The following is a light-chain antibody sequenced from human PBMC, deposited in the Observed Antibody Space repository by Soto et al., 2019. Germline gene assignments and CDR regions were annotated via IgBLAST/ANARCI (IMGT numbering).Light chain of an antibody. CDR3: QQYYSFWT. J-gene: IGKJ1*01. CDR1: RSVDKW. V-gene: IGKV1-5*02. Sequence: DIQMTQSPSTLSASLGDRVTIICRPSRSVDKWLAWYQQKSGKAPKLLIYEASHLQSGVPSRFGGSGSGTEFTLTINNLQPEDVATYYCQQYYSFWTLGQGTTVEV. CDR2: EAS.